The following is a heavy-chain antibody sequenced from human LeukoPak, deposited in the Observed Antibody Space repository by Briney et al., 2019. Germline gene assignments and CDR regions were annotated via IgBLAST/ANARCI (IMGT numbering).Heavy chain of an antibody. J-gene: IGHJ6*02. CDR1: GYTFTSYG. CDR2: ISAYNGNT. V-gene: IGHV1-18*01. D-gene: IGHD3-10*01. Sequence: ASVKVSCQASGYTFTSYGISWVRQAPGQGLEWMGWISAYNGNTNYAQKLQGRVTMTTDTSTSTAYMELRSLRSDDTAVYYCARDEMVRGVIMRASYYYGMDVWGQGTTVTVSS. CDR3: ARDEMVRGVIMRASYYYGMDV.